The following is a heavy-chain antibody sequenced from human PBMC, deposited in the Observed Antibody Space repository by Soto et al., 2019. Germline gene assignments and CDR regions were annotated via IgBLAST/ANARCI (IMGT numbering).Heavy chain of an antibody. J-gene: IGHJ2*01. V-gene: IGHV4-4*07. Sequence: QVQLQESGPGLVKPSETLSLTCTVSGGSTTNYYWSWLRQPAGKGLEYIGRIYGSGRTNYNPSLKNRVTMSVSLNQMSLRLTSVTAADTAVYYCARDFDVNTALYYWYFDLWGRGALVTVSS. D-gene: IGHD3-9*01. CDR3: ARDFDVNTALYYWYFDL. CDR2: IYGSGRT. CDR1: GGSTTNYY.